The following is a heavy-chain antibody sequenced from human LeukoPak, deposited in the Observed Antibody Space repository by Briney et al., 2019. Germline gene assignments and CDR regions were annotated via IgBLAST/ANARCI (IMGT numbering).Heavy chain of an antibody. CDR1: GYTLTGYY. Sequence: ASVKVSCKASGYTLTGYYMHWVRQAPGQGLEWMGWINPNSGGTNYAQKFQGRVTMTRDTSISTAYMELSRLRSDDTAVYYCARFLSKQQLSDYWGQGTLVTVSS. D-gene: IGHD6-13*01. V-gene: IGHV1-2*02. CDR2: INPNSGGT. J-gene: IGHJ4*02. CDR3: ARFLSKQQLSDY.